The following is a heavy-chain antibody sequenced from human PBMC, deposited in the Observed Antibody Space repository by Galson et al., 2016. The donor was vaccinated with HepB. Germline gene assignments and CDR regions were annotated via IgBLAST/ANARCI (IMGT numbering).Heavy chain of an antibody. CDR3: ARRLNWGSRWYFDL. Sequence: QSGAEVKKPGESLTISCRTSGYTFNTWWIGWVRQMPGKGLEWLGIIYPFSSDTRYSPSFQGQVTISVDKSSSTAYLHWNSLKASDTAIYYCARRLNWGSRWYFDLWGRGTLVTVSS. CDR2: IYPFSSDT. V-gene: IGHV5-51*01. J-gene: IGHJ2*01. D-gene: IGHD7-27*01. CDR1: GYTFNTWW.